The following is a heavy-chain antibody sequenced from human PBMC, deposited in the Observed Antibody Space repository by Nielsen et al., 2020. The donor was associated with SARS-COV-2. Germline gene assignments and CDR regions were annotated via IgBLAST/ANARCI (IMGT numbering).Heavy chain of an antibody. CDR2: INHSGST. D-gene: IGHD3-10*01. J-gene: IGHJ4*02. CDR3: ARRRYYYGSGSYTEYYFDY. Sequence: SETLSLTCAVYGGSFSGYYWSWIRQPPGKGLEWIGEINHSGSTNYNPSLKSRVTISVDTSKNQFSLKLSSVTAADTAVYYCARRRYYYGSGSYTEYYFDYWGQGTLVTVSS. CDR1: GGSFSGYY. V-gene: IGHV4-34*01.